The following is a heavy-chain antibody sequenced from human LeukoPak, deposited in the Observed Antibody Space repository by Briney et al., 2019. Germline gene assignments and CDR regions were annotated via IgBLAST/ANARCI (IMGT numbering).Heavy chain of an antibody. Sequence: HAGGSLRLSCAASGFTFSSYAMSWVRQAPGKGLEWVSAISGSGGSTYYADSVKGRFTIPRDNSKNTLYLQMNSLRAEDTAVYYCAKDLGSIIYRGPFDYGAQEPLVPVSS. CDR3: AKDLGSIIYRGPFDY. D-gene: IGHD5-12*01. J-gene: IGHJ4*02. CDR1: GFTFSSYA. V-gene: IGHV3-23*01. CDR2: ISGSGGST.